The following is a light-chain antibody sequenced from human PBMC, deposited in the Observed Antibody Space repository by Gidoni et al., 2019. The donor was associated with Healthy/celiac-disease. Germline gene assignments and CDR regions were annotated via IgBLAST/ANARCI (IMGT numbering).Light chain of an antibody. CDR3: QQYGSSPT. Sequence: EIVLTHSPGTLSLSPGERATLSCRASQCVSSSYLAWYQQKPGQAPRLLIYGASSRATGIPDRFSGSGSGTDFTLTIVRLEPEDFVVYYCQQYGSSPTFGGGTKVEIK. CDR1: QCVSSSY. CDR2: GAS. J-gene: IGKJ4*01. V-gene: IGKV3-20*01.